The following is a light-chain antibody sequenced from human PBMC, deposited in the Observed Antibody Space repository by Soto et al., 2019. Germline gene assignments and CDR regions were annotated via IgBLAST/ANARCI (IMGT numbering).Light chain of an antibody. CDR2: GAS. CDR1: QSVATN. J-gene: IGKJ4*01. Sequence: DIVMTQSPDSLAVSLGERATLSCRASQSVATNLAWYQQRPGQAPRLLIYGASSRATGIPDRFSGSGSGTDFTLTISRLEPEDFAVYYCQQYGSSPLTFGGGTKVDIK. V-gene: IGKV3-20*01. CDR3: QQYGSSPLT.